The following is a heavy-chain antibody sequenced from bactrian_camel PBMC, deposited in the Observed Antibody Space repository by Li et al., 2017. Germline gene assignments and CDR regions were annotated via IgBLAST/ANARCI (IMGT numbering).Heavy chain of an antibody. CDR1: GYTVSSTR. J-gene: IGHJ7*01. D-gene: IGHD1*01. CDR2: ISTGTGMT. V-gene: IGHV3S53*01. Sequence: HVQLVESGGGSVQAGGSLRLSCAASGYTVSSTRMGWFRQAPGREREAVASISTGTGMTRSADSVKGRFTISRDNAKNTVSLQMNSLKSEDTAVYYCVRDIGGESYGMDYWGNGTQVTVS.